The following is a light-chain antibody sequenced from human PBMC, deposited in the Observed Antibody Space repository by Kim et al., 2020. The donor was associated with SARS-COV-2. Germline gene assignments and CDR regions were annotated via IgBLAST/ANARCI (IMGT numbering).Light chain of an antibody. V-gene: IGLV3-1*01. CDR3: QAWDSSTAWV. Sequence: SPGRTASITCSGDKLGDKYACWYQQRPGQSPVLVIYEDSNRPSGIPERFSGSNSGNTATLTISGTQAMDEADYYCQAWDSSTAWVFGTGTKVTVL. CDR2: EDS. CDR1: KLGDKY. J-gene: IGLJ1*01.